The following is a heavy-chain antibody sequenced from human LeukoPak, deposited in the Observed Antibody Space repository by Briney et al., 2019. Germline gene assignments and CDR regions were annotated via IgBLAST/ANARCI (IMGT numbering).Heavy chain of an antibody. D-gene: IGHD4-23*01. CDR2: INHSGST. CDR1: GGSFSGYY. V-gene: IGHV4-34*01. J-gene: IGHJ2*01. Sequence: PSETLSLTCAVYGGSFSGYYWSWIRQPPGKGLEWIGEINHSGSTNYNPSLKSRVTISVDTSKNQFSLKLSSVTAEDTAVYYCARDLRDYGGNPNYWYFDLWGRGTLVTVSS. CDR3: ARDLRDYGGNPNYWYFDL.